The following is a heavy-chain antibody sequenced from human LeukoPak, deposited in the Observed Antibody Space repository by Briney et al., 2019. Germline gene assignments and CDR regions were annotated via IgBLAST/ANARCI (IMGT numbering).Heavy chain of an antibody. V-gene: IGHV3-30*18. D-gene: IGHD6-6*01. J-gene: IGHJ4*02. CDR1: GFTFSSSG. CDR2: ISYDGSNK. CDR3: AKDWSIAARGFDY. Sequence: GGSLRLSCAASGFTFSSSGMHWVRQAPGKGLEWVAVISYDGSNKYYADSVKGRFTISRDNSKNTLYLQMNSLRAEDTAVYYCAKDWSIAARGFDYWGQGTLVTVSS.